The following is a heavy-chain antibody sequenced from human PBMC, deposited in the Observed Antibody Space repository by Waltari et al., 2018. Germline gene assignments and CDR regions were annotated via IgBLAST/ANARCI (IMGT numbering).Heavy chain of an antibody. CDR3: ARGSSNYYDSSGYYYNPGY. CDR1: GGTFSSYA. D-gene: IGHD3-22*01. V-gene: IGHV1-69*05. CDR2: IIPIFGTA. Sequence: QVQLVQSGAEVKKPGSSVKVSCKASGGTFSSYAISWVRQAPGQGLEWMGGIIPIFGTANYAQKVQGRVTITTDESTSTAYMELSSLRSEDTAVYYCARGSSNYYDSSGYYYNPGYWGQGTLVTVSS. J-gene: IGHJ4*02.